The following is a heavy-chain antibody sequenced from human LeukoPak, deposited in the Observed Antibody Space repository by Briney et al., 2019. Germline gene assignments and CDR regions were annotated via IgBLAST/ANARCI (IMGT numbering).Heavy chain of an antibody. Sequence: PGGSLRLSCAASGFTFSSYSMNWVRQAPGKGLEWVSYISSSSSTIYYADSVKGRFTISRDNAKNSLYLQMNSLRAEDTAVYYCARDGYDFWSGYYGWSAFDIWGQGTMVTVSS. D-gene: IGHD3-3*01. CDR2: ISSSSSTI. CDR1: GFTFSSYS. J-gene: IGHJ3*02. CDR3: ARDGYDFWSGYYGWSAFDI. V-gene: IGHV3-48*01.